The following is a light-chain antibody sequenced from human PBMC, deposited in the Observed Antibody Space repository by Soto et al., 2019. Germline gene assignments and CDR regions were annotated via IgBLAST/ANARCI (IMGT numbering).Light chain of an antibody. Sequence: DIQMTQSPSSLSASLGDRVTITCRASQSISSYLNWYQQKPGKAPKLLIYAASSLQSGVPSRFSGSGSGTDFTLTVSSLQPEDFATYYCQHSYSTPRTFGQGTKVDIK. V-gene: IGKV1-39*01. CDR3: QHSYSTPRT. CDR1: QSISSY. J-gene: IGKJ1*01. CDR2: AAS.